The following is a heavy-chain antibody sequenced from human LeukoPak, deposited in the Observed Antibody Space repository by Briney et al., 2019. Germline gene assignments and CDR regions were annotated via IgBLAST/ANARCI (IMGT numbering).Heavy chain of an antibody. CDR3: ARGVDYYGV. D-gene: IGHD3-10*01. CDR1: GGSISNHF. CDR2: IYHSGGT. V-gene: IGHV4-59*08. Sequence: SETLSLTCTVSGGSISNHFWSWIRQPPGKGLEWIGYIYHSGGTNYNPSLKSRVTISVDTSKTQFSLKLSSVTAADTAVYYCARGVDYYGVWGQGTLVTVSS. J-gene: IGHJ4*02.